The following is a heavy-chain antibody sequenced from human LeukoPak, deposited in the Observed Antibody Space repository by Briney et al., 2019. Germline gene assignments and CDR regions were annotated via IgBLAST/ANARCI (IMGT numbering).Heavy chain of an antibody. CDR2: IYPGDSDT. CDR1: GYSFTDYW. V-gene: IGHV5-51*01. Sequence: GESLKISCKASGYSFTDYWIGWVRQMPGKGLEWVGLIYPGDSDTRYSPSFQGQVTMSADKSISTAYPQWSSLKASDTAMYYCARSGLYGPLPFDYWGQGTLVTVSS. J-gene: IGHJ4*02. CDR3: ARSGLYGPLPFDY. D-gene: IGHD3-9*01.